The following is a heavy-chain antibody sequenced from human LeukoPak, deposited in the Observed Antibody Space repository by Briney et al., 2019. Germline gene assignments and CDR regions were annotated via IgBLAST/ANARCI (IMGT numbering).Heavy chain of an antibody. V-gene: IGHV4-30-2*01. CDR1: NCSVGSGGYS. D-gene: IGHD2-21*02. J-gene: IGHJ3*01. CDR3: ASSHCGGDCFSSVAFDF. CDR2: VYHSGAT. Sequence: SETLSLTCTVSNCSVGSGGYSWSWIRQPPGRGLEWIGYVYHSGATYYKPSLKSRISIPMDRSKNQFSLRLRSVTAADTAVYFCASSHCGGDCFSSVAFDFWGHGTMVTVSS.